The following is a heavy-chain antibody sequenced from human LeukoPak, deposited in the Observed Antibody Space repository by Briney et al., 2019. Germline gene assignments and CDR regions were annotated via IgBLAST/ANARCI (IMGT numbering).Heavy chain of an antibody. CDR3: ARDRGSGWYPNFDY. J-gene: IGHJ4*02. D-gene: IGHD6-19*01. Sequence: SGGSLRLSCAASGFTFSSYSMNWVRQAPGKGLEWVSSISSSSSYIYYADSVKGRFTISRDNAKNSLYLQMNSLRAEDTAVYYCARDRGSGWYPNFDYWSQGTLVTVSS. V-gene: IGHV3-21*01. CDR1: GFTFSSYS. CDR2: ISSSSSYI.